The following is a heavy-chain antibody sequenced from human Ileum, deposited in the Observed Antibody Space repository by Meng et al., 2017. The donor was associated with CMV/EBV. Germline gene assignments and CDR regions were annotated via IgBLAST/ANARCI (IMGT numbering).Heavy chain of an antibody. CDR2: IYPGDSDT. D-gene: IGHD2-2*01. J-gene: IGHJ5*02. Sequence: GGSLRLSCKGSGYSITSYWIGWVRQMPGKGLEWMGIIYPGDSDTRYSPPFQGQVTVSADKSLSTAYLPWVSLKASDTALYYCARLGSSCFNWFDPWGQGTLVTVSS. CDR1: GYSITSYW. V-gene: IGHV5-51*01. CDR3: ARLGSSCFNWFDP.